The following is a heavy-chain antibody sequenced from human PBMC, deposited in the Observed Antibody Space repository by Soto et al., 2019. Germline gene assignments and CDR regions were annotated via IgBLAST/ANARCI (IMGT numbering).Heavy chain of an antibody. Sequence: PSETLSLTCTVSGGSTSSGDYYWSWIRQPPGKGLEWIGYIYYSGSTYYNPSLKSRVTISVDTSKNQFSLKLSSVTAADTAVYYCARGPAHYDSSGPSAFDIWGQGAMVTVSS. CDR2: IYYSGST. V-gene: IGHV4-30-4*01. D-gene: IGHD3-22*01. J-gene: IGHJ3*02. CDR1: GGSTSSGDYY. CDR3: ARGPAHYDSSGPSAFDI.